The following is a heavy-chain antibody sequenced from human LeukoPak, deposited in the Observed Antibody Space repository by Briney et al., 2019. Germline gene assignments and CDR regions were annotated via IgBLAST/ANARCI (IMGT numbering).Heavy chain of an antibody. CDR2: ISHDGGNK. Sequence: GESLRLSCAASGFTFSSYGMHWVRQAPGKGLEWVAVISHDGGNKYYADSVKGRFTISRDNSKNTLYLQMNSLRAEDTAVYYCARDGLAESTPGFDYWGQGTLVTVSS. CDR3: ARDGLAESTPGFDY. CDR1: GFTFSSYG. J-gene: IGHJ4*02. V-gene: IGHV3-30*03. D-gene: IGHD6-25*01.